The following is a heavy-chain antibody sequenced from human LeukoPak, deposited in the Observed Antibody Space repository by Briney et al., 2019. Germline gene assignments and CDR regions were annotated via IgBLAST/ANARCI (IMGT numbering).Heavy chain of an antibody. V-gene: IGHV4-59*01. CDR3: ARGGDYDILTGYYGYFDY. CDR1: GGSISSYY. CDR2: IYYSGST. Sequence: SETLSLTCTVSGGSISSYYWSWIRQPPGKGLEWIGYIYYSGSTNYNPSLKGRVTISVDTSKNQFSLKLSSVTAADTAVYYCARGGDYDILTGYYGYFDYWGQGTLVTVSS. D-gene: IGHD3-9*01. J-gene: IGHJ4*02.